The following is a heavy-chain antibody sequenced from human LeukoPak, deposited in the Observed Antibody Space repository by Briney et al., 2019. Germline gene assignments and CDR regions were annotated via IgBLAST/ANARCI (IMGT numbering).Heavy chain of an antibody. J-gene: IGHJ6*03. CDR2: IKNDGSTT. D-gene: IGHD6-19*01. Sequence: GGSLRLSCAASGFTFSSYWMHWVRQPPGKGLVWVSRIKNDGSTTTYADSVRGRFTISRDNSKNTLYLHMNSLRAEDTAVYFCAKGSKAVLFTRDHYMDVWGKGTTVTISS. V-gene: IGHV3-74*01. CDR3: AKGSKAVLFTRDHYMDV. CDR1: GFTFSSYW.